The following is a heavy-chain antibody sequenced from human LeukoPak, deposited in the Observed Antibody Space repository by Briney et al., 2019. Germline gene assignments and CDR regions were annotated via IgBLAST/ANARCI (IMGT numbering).Heavy chain of an antibody. D-gene: IGHD6-19*01. CDR2: IWYDGSNK. V-gene: IGHV3-33*01. J-gene: IGHJ4*02. CDR1: GFTFSSYG. CDR3: AREGPIAVVGYFDY. Sequence: PGRSLRLSCAAYGFTFSSYGMHWVRQAPGKGLEWVAVIWYDGSNKFYADSVKGQFTISRDNSKNSLFLQMNSLRAEGTALYYCAREGPIAVVGYFDYWGQGSLVSVSS.